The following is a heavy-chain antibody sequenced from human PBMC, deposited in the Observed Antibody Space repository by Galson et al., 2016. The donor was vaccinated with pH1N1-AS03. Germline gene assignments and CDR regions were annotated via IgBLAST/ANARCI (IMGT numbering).Heavy chain of an antibody. CDR1: GGSIASGGNF. CDR2: IYYTGST. D-gene: IGHD3-16*02. Sequence: ETLSLTCTVSGGSIASGGNFWGWIRQPPGMGLEGIGSIYYTGSTYYKPSLRSRVSISVDTSRSQFSLRLTSVTAADTAVYYCARDSYRGFDPWGQGTLVTVSS. V-gene: IGHV4-39*07. CDR3: ARDSYRGFDP. J-gene: IGHJ5*02.